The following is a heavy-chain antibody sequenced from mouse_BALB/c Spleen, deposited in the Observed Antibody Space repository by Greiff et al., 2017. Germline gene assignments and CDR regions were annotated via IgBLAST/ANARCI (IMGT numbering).Heavy chain of an antibody. CDR2: INSNGGST. J-gene: IGHJ3*01. Sequence: EVKLQESGGGLVQPGGSLKLSCAASGFTFSSYGMSWVRQTPDKRLELVATINSNGGSTYYPDSVKGRFTISRDNAKNTLYLQMSSLKSEDTAMYYCARDTDYDGAYWGQGTLVTVSA. CDR1: GFTFSSYG. D-gene: IGHD2-4*01. CDR3: ARDTDYDGAY. V-gene: IGHV5-6-3*01.